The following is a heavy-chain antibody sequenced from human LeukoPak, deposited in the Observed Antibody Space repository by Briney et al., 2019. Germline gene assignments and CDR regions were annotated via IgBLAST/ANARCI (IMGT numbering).Heavy chain of an antibody. Sequence: TGGSLRLSCAASGFTFSSYWMSWVRQAPGKGLEWVSAISGSGGSTYYADSVKGRFTISRDNSKNTLYLQMNSLRAEDTAVYYCAKDNRIVATIGVFYYWGQGTLVTVSS. CDR1: GFTFSSYW. CDR2: ISGSGGST. CDR3: AKDNRIVATIGVFYY. D-gene: IGHD5-12*01. J-gene: IGHJ4*02. V-gene: IGHV3-23*01.